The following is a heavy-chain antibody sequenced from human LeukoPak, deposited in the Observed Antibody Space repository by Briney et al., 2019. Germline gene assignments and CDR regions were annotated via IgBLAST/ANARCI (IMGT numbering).Heavy chain of an antibody. CDR1: GGSISSSSYY. D-gene: IGHD6-19*01. Sequence: PSETLSLTCTVSGGSISSSSYYWGWIRQPPGKGLEWIESIYYSGSTYYNPSLKSRVTISVDTSKNQFSLKLSSVTAADTAVYYCARLRKWLADYWGQGTLVTVSS. J-gene: IGHJ4*02. CDR3: ARLRKWLADY. CDR2: IYYSGST. V-gene: IGHV4-39*01.